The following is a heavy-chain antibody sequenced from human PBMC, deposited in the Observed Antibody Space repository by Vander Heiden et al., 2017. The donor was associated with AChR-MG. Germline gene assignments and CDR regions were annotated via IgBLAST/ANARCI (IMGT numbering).Heavy chain of an antibody. V-gene: IGHV1-18*01. CDR2: ISAYNGNT. D-gene: IGHD2-2*01. CDR3: ARDPYCSSTSCYPLYYGMDV. Sequence: QVQLVQSGAEVKKPGASVKVSCKASGYTFTSYGISRVRQAPGQGLEWMGWISAYNGNTNYAQKLQGRVTMTTDTSTSTAYMELRSLRSDDTAVYYCARDPYCSSTSCYPLYYGMDVWGQGTTVTVSS. CDR1: GYTFTSYG. J-gene: IGHJ6*02.